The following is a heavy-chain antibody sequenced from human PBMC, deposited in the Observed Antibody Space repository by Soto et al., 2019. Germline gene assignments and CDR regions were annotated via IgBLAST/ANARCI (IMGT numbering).Heavy chain of an antibody. CDR2: LYYSGYT. J-gene: IGHJ5*02. D-gene: IGHD5-12*01. Sequence: SETLSLTCNVSGCSISSSSYYWGWIRQPPGKGLEWIGSLYYSGYTYYNPSLESRVTISVDTSKNQFSLKLSSVTAAGTAVYYCACGYTKLDPWGQGTLVTVSS. CDR3: ACGYTKLDP. V-gene: IGHV4-39*07. CDR1: GCSISSSSYY.